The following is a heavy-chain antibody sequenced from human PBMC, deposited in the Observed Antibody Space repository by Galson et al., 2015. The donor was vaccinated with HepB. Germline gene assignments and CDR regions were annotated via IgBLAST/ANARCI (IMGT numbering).Heavy chain of an antibody. CDR2: ISGSGGST. CDR3: ARNQGGYSSGWYGTGAFEI. J-gene: IGHJ3*02. Sequence: SLRLSCEASGYTFTSYSMRWVRQAPGQGLEWVTAISGSGGSTYYADPVKGRFTISRDNSKNTLYLQMNSLRAEDTAVYYCARNQGGYSSGWYGTGAFEIWGQGTMVTVSS. V-gene: IGHV3-23*01. D-gene: IGHD6-19*01. CDR1: GYTFTSYS.